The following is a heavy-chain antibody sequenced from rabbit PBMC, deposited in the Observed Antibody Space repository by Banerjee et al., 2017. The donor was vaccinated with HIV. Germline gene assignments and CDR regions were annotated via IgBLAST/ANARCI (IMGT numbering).Heavy chain of an antibody. J-gene: IGHJ4*01. CDR1: GLDFSSNYW. V-gene: IGHV1S40*01. CDR3: ARDNGYAIDL. Sequence: QSLEESGGDLVKPGASLTLTCTASGLDFSSNYWICWVRQAPGKGLEWIACIYTNSGNTWYASWAKGRFTISKTSWTTVTLQMTSLTAADTATYFCARDNGYAIDLWGPGTLVTVS. D-gene: IGHD6-1*01. CDR2: IYTNSGNT.